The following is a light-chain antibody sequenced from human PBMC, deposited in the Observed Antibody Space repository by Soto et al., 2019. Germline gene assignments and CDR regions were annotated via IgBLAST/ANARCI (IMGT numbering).Light chain of an antibody. CDR3: HQYNFWPT. V-gene: IGKV3-15*01. CDR1: QSVSTN. Sequence: EIVMTQSPATLSVSPGERATLSCRASQSVSTNLAWYQQKPVQSPRLLIYGTSTRATDIPARFSGSGAGTEFTLTISSLQSEDSAVYYCHQYNFWPTFGQGTKVDIK. CDR2: GTS. J-gene: IGKJ1*01.